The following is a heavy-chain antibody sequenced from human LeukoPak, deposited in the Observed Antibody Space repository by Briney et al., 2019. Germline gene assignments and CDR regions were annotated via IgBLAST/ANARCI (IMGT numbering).Heavy chain of an antibody. CDR3: ARESPYSSGLSGYDS. D-gene: IGHD6-19*01. CDR2: LRGDGET. Sequence: GGSLTLSCVASGLTFSSYAMSWVRQAPARGLEWVSSLRGDGETFYAESVKGRFTLSRDDSRNMVFLHLNNLRVEDTALYYCARESPYSSGLSGYDSWGQGTLVTVSS. J-gene: IGHJ4*02. V-gene: IGHV3-23*01. CDR1: GLTFSSYA.